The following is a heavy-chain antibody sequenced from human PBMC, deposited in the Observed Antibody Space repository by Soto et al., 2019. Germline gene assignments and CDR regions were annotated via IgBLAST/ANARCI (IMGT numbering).Heavy chain of an antibody. V-gene: IGHV3-30-3*01. CDR3: ARDRGYYYGSGSYGYYYGMDV. Sequence: PGGSLRLSCAASGFTFSSYAMHWVRQAPSKGLEWVAVISYDGSNKYYADSVKGRFTISRDNSKNTLDLQMNSLRTEDTAVYYCARDRGYYYGSGSYGYYYGMDVWGQGTTVTVSS. CDR2: ISYDGSNK. D-gene: IGHD3-10*01. J-gene: IGHJ6*02. CDR1: GFTFSSYA.